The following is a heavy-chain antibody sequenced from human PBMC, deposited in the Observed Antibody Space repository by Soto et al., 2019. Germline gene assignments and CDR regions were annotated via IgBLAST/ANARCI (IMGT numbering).Heavy chain of an antibody. Sequence: GGSVRLSCAASGLTLSGYGMHWVRRGPGKGLEWVAVISHDGSHKYYADSVKGRFTISRDNSKNTRYLQMSSLRTEDTAVYYCAIALISLAGSTQYFFHYCRQRSLVTVSS. CDR2: ISHDGSHK. CDR1: GLTLSGYG. J-gene: IGHJ4*02. V-gene: IGHV3-30*03. D-gene: IGHD3-16*01. CDR3: AIALISLAGSTQYFFHY.